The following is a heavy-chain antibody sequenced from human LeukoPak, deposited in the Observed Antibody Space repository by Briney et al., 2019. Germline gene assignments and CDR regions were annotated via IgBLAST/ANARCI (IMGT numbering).Heavy chain of an antibody. D-gene: IGHD5-18*01. V-gene: IGHV3-21*01. CDR1: GFTFSSYS. CDR2: ISSSSSYI. J-gene: IGHJ4*02. Sequence: GGSLRLSCAASGFTFSSYSMNWVRQAPGKGLEWVSSISSSSSYIYYADSVRGRFTISRDNAKNSLHLQMNSLRAEDTAVYYCARARGYSYATALQLDYWGQGTLVTVSS. CDR3: ARARGYSYATALQLDY.